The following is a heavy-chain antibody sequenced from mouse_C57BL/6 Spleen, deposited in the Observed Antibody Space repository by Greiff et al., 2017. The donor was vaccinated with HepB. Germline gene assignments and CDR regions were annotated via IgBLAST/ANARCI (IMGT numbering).Heavy chain of an antibody. CDR1: GFTFSDYG. V-gene: IGHV5-17*01. CDR3: ARRSNPRWYFDY. J-gene: IGHJ2*01. Sequence: EVHLVESGGGLVKPGGSLKLSCAASGFTFSDYGMHWVRQAPEKGLEWVAYISSGSSTIYYADTVKGRFTISRDNAKNTLFLQMTSLRSEDTAMYYCARRSNPRWYFDYWGQGTTLTVSS. CDR2: ISSGSSTI. D-gene: IGHD2-5*01.